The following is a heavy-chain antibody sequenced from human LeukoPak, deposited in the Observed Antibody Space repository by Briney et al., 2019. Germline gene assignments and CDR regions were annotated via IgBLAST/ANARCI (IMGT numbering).Heavy chain of an antibody. CDR3: AKSHCGSFSCSRAEF. CDR2: MSGGGGST. J-gene: IGHJ4*02. D-gene: IGHD2-2*01. CDR1: GFTFSSYG. Sequence: GGSLRLSCAASGFTFSSYGMSWVRQAPGKGLEWVTAMSGGGGSTFYADSVKGRFTISRDNSKNTLYLQMNSLRDEDTAVYYCAKSHCGSFSCSRAEFWGQGTLVTVSS. V-gene: IGHV3-23*01.